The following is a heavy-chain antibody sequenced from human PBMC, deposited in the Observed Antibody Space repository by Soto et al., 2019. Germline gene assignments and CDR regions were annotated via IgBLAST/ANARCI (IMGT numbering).Heavy chain of an antibody. V-gene: IGHV1-24*01. Sequence: GASVKVSCKASGYTFTGYYLHWVRQAPGQGLEWMGGFDPDDGETNYAQKFQGRVTMTEDTSTDTAYMELSSLRSEDTAVYYCATEKIAAAGICWFDPWGQGTLVTVSS. CDR1: GYTFTGYY. D-gene: IGHD6-13*01. CDR2: FDPDDGET. CDR3: ATEKIAAAGICWFDP. J-gene: IGHJ5*02.